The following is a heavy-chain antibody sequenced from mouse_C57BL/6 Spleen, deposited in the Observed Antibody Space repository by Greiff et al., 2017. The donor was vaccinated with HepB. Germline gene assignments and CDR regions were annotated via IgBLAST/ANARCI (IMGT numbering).Heavy chain of an antibody. CDR1: GFTFSSYA. J-gene: IGHJ2*01. CDR2: ISDGGSYT. Sequence: DVMLVESGGGLVKPGGSLKLSCAASGFTFSSYAMSWVRQTPEKRLEWVATISDGGSYTYYPDNVKGRFTISRDNAKNNLYLQMSHLKSEDTAMYYCARGGYDVSGFDYWGQGTTLTVSS. V-gene: IGHV5-4*03. CDR3: ARGGYDVSGFDY. D-gene: IGHD2-2*01.